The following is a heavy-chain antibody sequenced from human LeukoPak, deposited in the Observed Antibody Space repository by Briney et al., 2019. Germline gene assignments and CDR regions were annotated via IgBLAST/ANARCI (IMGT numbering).Heavy chain of an antibody. V-gene: IGHV3-7*01. CDR2: IKQDGSEK. CDR3: ARAPGYYYMDV. Sequence: GGSLRLSCAASGFTFSSYWMSWVRQAPGKGLEWVANIKQDGSEKYYVDSVKGRFTISRDNAKNSLYLQMNSLRDEDTAVYYCARAPGYYYMDVWGKGTTVTVSS. CDR1: GFTFSSYW. D-gene: IGHD7-27*01. J-gene: IGHJ6*03.